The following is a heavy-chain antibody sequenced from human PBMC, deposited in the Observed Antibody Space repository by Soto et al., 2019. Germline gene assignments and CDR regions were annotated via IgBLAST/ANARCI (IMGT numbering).Heavy chain of an antibody. CDR3: ARVREYYYYGMDV. CDR1: GGSSSSGDYY. Sequence: SETLSLTCAVSGGSSSSGDYYWIWIRHPPGKGLEWIGYIYYSGSTYYNPSLKSRVTISVDTSKNQFSLKLSSVTAADTAVYYCARVREYYYYGMDVWGQGTTVTVSS. V-gene: IGHV4-30-4*01. J-gene: IGHJ6*02. CDR2: IYYSGST.